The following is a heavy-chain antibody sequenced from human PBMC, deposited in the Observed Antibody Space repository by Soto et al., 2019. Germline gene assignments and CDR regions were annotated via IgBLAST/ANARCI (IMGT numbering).Heavy chain of an antibody. CDR3: AGERAQGYGMDV. J-gene: IGHJ6*02. CDR1: AGSISSSNW. CDR2: TYHSGST. V-gene: IGHV4-4*02. Sequence: QLQLQASGPGLVKLSGTLSLTCAVSAGSISSSNWWSWVRQPPGKGLEWIGETYHSGSTNYTPSLKSRVTISVDKSKNHFSLKLNSVTAADTAVYYCAGERAQGYGMDVWGQGTTVTVSS.